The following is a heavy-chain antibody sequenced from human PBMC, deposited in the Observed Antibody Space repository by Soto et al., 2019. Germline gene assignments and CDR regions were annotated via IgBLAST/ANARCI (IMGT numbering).Heavy chain of an antibody. D-gene: IGHD2-2*02. CDR1: GYMFPIYH. J-gene: IGHJ4*02. V-gene: IGHV5-10-1*01. CDR3: ARQGYCSNTACYTVDY. CDR2: IDPSDSRT. Sequence: GESLKISCEASGYMFPIYHISWVRQMPRKGLEWVGKIDPSDSRTMYRPSSRARITISVDKSINTAYLEWGRLTAADTAMYYCARQGYCSNTACYTVDYWGQGTLVTVSS.